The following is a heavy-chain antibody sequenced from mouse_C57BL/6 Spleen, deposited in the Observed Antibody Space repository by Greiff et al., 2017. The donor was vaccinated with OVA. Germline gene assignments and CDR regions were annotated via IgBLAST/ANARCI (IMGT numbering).Heavy chain of an antibody. V-gene: IGHV1-52*01. CDR3: ARRGYDGFDY. CDR2: LDTSDSET. CDR1: GYTFTSYW. J-gene: IGHJ2*01. Sequence: QVQLQQPGAELVRPGSSVKLSCKASGYTFTSYWMHWVKQRPIQGLEWIGNLDTSDSETHYNQKFKDKATLTVDKSSSTAYMQLSSLTSEDSAVYYCARRGYDGFDYWGQGTTLTVSS. D-gene: IGHD2-2*01.